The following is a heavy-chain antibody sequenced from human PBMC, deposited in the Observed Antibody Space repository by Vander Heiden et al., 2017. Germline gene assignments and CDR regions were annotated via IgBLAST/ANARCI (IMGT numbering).Heavy chain of an antibody. CDR3: SRGGRSYYDSDGYFDY. CDR1: GGSISGYD. J-gene: IGHJ4*02. D-gene: IGHD3-22*01. CDR2: MYYSGST. V-gene: IGHV4-59*01. Sequence: QVQLQDSGPGLVKTSETLSLTCTAPGGSISGYDGSWIRQPAGKGLEWIGYMYYSGSTHDNPSLKSRVTISVDTSKNQFSLKLTSVTAADTAVYFCSRGGRSYYDSDGYFDYWGQGTLVTVSS.